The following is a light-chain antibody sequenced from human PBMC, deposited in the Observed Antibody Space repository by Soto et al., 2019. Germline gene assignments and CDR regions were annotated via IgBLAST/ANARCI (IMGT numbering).Light chain of an antibody. J-gene: IGKJ4*01. Sequence: DIQVTHSAASLSSSVVSRVTITCQASQDIKNYLNWYQQKSGKAPKLLIYDASDLETGVPSRFSGSGSGTDFTFTINSLQPEDIATYYCQQYDNLPLTFGGGTKVDIK. V-gene: IGKV1-33*01. CDR2: DAS. CDR3: QQYDNLPLT. CDR1: QDIKNY.